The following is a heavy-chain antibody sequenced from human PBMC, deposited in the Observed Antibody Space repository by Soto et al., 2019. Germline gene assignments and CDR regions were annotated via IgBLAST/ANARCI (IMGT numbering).Heavy chain of an antibody. D-gene: IGHD6-13*01. J-gene: IGHJ5*02. Sequence: GGSLRLSCAASGFTFSRYEMNWVRQAPGKGLEWVSYISSSGSTIYYADSVKGRFTISRDNAKNSLYLQMNSLRAEDTAVYYCARLSSNNWFDPWGQGTLVTVSS. CDR3: ARLSSNNWFDP. CDR2: ISSSGSTI. CDR1: GFTFSRYE. V-gene: IGHV3-48*03.